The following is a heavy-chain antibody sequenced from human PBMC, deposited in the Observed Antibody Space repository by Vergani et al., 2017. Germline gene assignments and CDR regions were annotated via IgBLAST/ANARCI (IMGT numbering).Heavy chain of an antibody. J-gene: IGHJ1*01. CDR1: GYSFTSYW. CDR3: ARPKTYYDSSGYYLGH. CDR2: IYPGDSDT. Sequence: EVQLVQSGAEVKKPGESLKISCKGSGYSFTSYWIGWVRQMPGKGLEWMGIIYPGDSDTRYSPSFQGQVTISADKSISTAYLQWSSLKASDTAMYYCARPKTYYDSSGYYLGHWGQGTLVTVSS. D-gene: IGHD3-22*01. V-gene: IGHV5-51*01.